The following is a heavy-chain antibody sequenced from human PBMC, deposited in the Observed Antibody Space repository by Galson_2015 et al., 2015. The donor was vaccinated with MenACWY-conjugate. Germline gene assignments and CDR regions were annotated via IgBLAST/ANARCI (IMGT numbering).Heavy chain of an antibody. CDR2: ISGSGGST. Sequence: LRLSCAASGFTFSSYAMTWVRQAPGKGLEWVSTISGSGGSTYYADSVKGRFTISRDNSKNTLFLQMNSLRVDDTAVYYCAGGAHASGISFFGMEIWGQGTTVTVSS. CDR1: GFTFSSYA. V-gene: IGHV3-23*01. D-gene: IGHD3-10*01. CDR3: AGGAHASGISFFGMEI. J-gene: IGHJ6*02.